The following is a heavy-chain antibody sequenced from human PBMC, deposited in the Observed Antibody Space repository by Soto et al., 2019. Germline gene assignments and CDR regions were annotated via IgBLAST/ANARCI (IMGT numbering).Heavy chain of an antibody. CDR3: ARVVPLYDRTSPLDH. Sequence: ASVKVSCKASGFSFTSSAMQWVRQARGQRLEWMGWFNTGNGDTKYSQKFQGRVTLTGDTPASTASMELSGLRSADTAVYYCARVVPLYDRTSPLDHWGQGTLVTVSS. CDR2: FNTGNGDT. J-gene: IGHJ4*02. CDR1: GFSFTSSA. V-gene: IGHV1-3*04. D-gene: IGHD3-22*01.